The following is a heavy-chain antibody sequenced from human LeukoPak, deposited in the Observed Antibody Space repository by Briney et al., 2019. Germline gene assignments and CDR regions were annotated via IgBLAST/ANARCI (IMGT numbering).Heavy chain of an antibody. J-gene: IGHJ3*02. V-gene: IGHV1-24*01. CDR1: GYTLTELS. CDR2: FDPEDGET. D-gene: IGHD3-16*01. Sequence: ASVKVSCKVSGYTLTELSMHWVRQAPGKGLEWRGGFDPEDGETIYAQKFQGRVTITADESTSTAYMELSSLRSEDTAVYYCAREGDRATHAFDIWGQGTMVTVSS. CDR3: AREGDRATHAFDI.